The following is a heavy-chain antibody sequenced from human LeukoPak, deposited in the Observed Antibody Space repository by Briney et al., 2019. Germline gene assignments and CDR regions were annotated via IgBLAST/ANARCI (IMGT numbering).Heavy chain of an antibody. V-gene: IGHV3-7*04. CDR1: GFTFSSYW. J-gene: IGHJ4*02. CDR3: ARGPSGGNGFSY. D-gene: IGHD2-15*01. Sequence: GGSLRLSCAASGFTFSSYWMSWVRQAPGKGLEWVANIKQDGSERYYVESVKGRVTISRDNAKNSLYLQMKSLRAVDTAVYYCARGPSGGNGFSYWGLGTLVTVSS. CDR2: IKQDGSER.